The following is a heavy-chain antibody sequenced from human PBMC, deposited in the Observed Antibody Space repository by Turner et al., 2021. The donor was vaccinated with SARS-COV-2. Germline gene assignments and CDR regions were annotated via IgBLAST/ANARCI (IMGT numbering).Heavy chain of an antibody. CDR1: RFSLRSHA. CDR3: ARHGAANGNYYYHGLDV. Sequence: QVQLVESGGGGALPARSLRPPCAASRFSLRSHAMHWVRQAPGKGLEWVAVIWYDGSQKYHAASVRGRFTISRDNSRNTLYLQMDSLRVEDTGVYYCARHGAANGNYYYHGLDVWGRGTTVTVSS. CDR2: IWYDGSQK. V-gene: IGHV3-33*03. D-gene: IGHD6-13*01. J-gene: IGHJ6*02.